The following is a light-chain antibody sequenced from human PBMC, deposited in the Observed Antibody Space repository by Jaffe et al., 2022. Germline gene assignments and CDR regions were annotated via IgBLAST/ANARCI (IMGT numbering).Light chain of an antibody. CDR2: DAS. Sequence: EIVLTQSPATLSLSPGERATLSCRASQSARGYLAWYQHKPGQAPRLLIYDASKRATGIPGRFSGSGSGTDFTLTISSLEPEDFAVYYCQQRSYWPLTFGGGTKVEIK. J-gene: IGKJ4*01. V-gene: IGKV3-11*01. CDR3: QQRSYWPLT. CDR1: QSARGY.